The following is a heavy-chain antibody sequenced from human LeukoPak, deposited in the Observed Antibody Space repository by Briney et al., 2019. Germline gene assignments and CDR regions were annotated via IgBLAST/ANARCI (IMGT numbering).Heavy chain of an antibody. Sequence: GGSLRLSCAASGFTFSNAWMSWVRQAPGKGLEWVGRIKSKTDGGTTDYAAPVKGRFTISRDDSKNTLYLQMNSLKTEDTAVYYCTTAVECYDSSGYYLPGFFDYWGQGTLVTVSS. CDR2: IKSKTDGGTT. CDR3: TTAVECYDSSGYYLPGFFDY. V-gene: IGHV3-15*01. D-gene: IGHD3-22*01. CDR1: GFTFSNAW. J-gene: IGHJ4*02.